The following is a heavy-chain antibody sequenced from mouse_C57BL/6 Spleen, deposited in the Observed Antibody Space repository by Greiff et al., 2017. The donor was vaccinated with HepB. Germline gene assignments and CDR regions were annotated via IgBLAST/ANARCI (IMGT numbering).Heavy chain of an antibody. J-gene: IGHJ3*01. CDR2: INYDGSST. CDR3: AASLYYGNYPFAY. D-gene: IGHD2-1*01. CDR1: GFTFSDYY. V-gene: IGHV5-16*01. Sequence: EVKLVESEGGLVQPGSSMKLSCTASGFTFSDYYMAWVRQVPEKGLEWVANINYDGSSTYYLDSLKSRFIISRDNAKNILYLQRSSLKSEDTATYYCAASLYYGNYPFAYWGQGTLVTVSA.